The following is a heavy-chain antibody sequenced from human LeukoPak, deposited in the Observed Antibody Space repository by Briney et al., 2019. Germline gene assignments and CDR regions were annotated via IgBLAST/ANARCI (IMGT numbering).Heavy chain of an antibody. Sequence: EASVKVSYKASGYTFTGYYMHWVRQAPGQGLEWMGQINPNSGGTNYAQKFQGRVTMTRDTSISTAYMELSRLRSDDTAVYYCARGGVRYSYGLDAFDIWGQGTMVTVSS. CDR3: ARGGVRYSYGLDAFDI. CDR2: INPNSGGT. J-gene: IGHJ3*02. D-gene: IGHD5-18*01. V-gene: IGHV1-2*06. CDR1: GYTFTGYY.